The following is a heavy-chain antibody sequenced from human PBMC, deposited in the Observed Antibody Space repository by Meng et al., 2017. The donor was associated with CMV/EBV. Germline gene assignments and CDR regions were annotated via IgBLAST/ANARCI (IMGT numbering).Heavy chain of an antibody. CDR3: ARDPGIAARPGGAFDI. CDR1: GYTFTGYY. Sequence: ASVKVSCKASGYTFTGYYMHWVRQAPGQGLEWMGWINSNSGGTNYAQKFQGRVTMTSDTSISTAYMELSRLRSDDTAVYYCARDPGIAARPGGAFDIWGQGTMVTVSS. J-gene: IGHJ3*02. CDR2: INSNSGGT. D-gene: IGHD6-6*01. V-gene: IGHV1-2*02.